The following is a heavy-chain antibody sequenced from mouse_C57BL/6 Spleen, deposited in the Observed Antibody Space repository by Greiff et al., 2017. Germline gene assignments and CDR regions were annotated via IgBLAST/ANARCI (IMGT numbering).Heavy chain of an antibody. CDR3: ARTYGNYVNYYAMDY. V-gene: IGHV2-2*01. CDR1: GFSLTSYG. D-gene: IGHD2-1*01. CDR2: IWSGGST. Sequence: QVQLKQSGPGLVQPSQSLSITCTVSGFSLTSYGVHWVRQSPGKGLEWLGVIWSGGSTDYNAAFISRLSISKDNSKSQVFFKMNSLQADDTSIYYCARTYGNYVNYYAMDYWGQGTSVTVSS. J-gene: IGHJ4*01.